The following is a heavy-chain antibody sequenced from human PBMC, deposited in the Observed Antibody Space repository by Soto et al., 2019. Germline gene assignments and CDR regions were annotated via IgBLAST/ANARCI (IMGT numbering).Heavy chain of an antibody. J-gene: IGHJ3*02. D-gene: IGHD6-6*01. CDR2: IYYSGST. CDR1: GGSISSYY. V-gene: IGHV4-59*01. CDR3: ARAKYSKYAFDI. Sequence: SETLSLTCTVSGGSISSYYWSWIRQPPGKGLEWIGYIYYSGSTNYNPSLKSRVTISVDTSKNQFSLKLSSVTAADTAVYYCARAKYSKYAFDIWGQGTMVTVS.